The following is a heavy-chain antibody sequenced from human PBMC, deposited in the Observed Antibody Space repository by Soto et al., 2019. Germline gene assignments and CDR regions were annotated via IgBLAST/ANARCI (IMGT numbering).Heavy chain of an antibody. V-gene: IGHV3-7*01. J-gene: IGHJ6*02. Sequence: GGSLRLSCAASGFTFSSYWMSWVRQAPGKGLEWVANIKQDGSEKYYVDSVKGRFTISRDNAKNSLYLQMNSLRAEDTAVYYCARDRNEIAAATTPYYYGMDVWGQGTTVTVSS. D-gene: IGHD6-13*01. CDR3: ARDRNEIAAATTPYYYGMDV. CDR1: GFTFSSYW. CDR2: IKQDGSEK.